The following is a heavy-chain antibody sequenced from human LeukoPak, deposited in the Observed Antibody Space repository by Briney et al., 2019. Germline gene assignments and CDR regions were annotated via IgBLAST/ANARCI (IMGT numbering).Heavy chain of an antibody. V-gene: IGHV4-59*01. D-gene: IGHD3-22*01. CDR3: ASYYYDSSGYYPLAN. J-gene: IGHJ4*02. CDR2: IYYSGST. CDR1: GGSISSYY. Sequence: SETLSLTCTVSGGSISSYYWSWIRQPPGKGLEWIGYIYYSGSTNYNPSLKSRVTISVDTSKNQFSLKLSSVTAADAAVYYCASYYYDSSGYYPLANWGQGTLVTVSS.